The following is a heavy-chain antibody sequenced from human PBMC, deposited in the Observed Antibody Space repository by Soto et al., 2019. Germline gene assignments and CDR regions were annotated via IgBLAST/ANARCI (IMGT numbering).Heavy chain of an antibody. D-gene: IGHD6-13*01. Sequence: LTCAVYGGSFSGYYWSWIRQPPGKGLEWIGEINHSGSTNYNPSLKSRVTISVDTSKNQFSLKLSSVTAADTAVYYCASSRSWFHYYYGMDVWGQGTTVTVSS. CDR3: ASSRSWFHYYYGMDV. CDR2: INHSGST. CDR1: GGSFSGYY. J-gene: IGHJ6*02. V-gene: IGHV4-34*01.